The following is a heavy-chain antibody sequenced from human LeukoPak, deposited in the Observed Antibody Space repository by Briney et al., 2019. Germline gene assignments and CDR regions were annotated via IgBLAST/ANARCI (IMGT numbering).Heavy chain of an antibody. V-gene: IGHV4-59*01. CDR2: IYYSGST. J-gene: IGHJ4*02. D-gene: IGHD1-14*01. CDR3: ARYAGQPATAELFDY. CDR1: GGSISSYY. Sequence: NSSETLSLTCTVSGGSISSYYWSWIRQPPGKGLEWIGYIYYSGSTNYNPSLKSRVTISVDTSKNQFSLKLSSVTAADTAVYYCARYAGQPATAELFDYWGQGTLVTVSS.